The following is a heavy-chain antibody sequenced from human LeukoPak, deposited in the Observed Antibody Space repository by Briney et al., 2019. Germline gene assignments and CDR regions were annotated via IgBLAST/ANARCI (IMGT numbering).Heavy chain of an antibody. CDR1: HGSISSYY. V-gene: IGHV4-59*01. Sequence: SETLSLTCIVSHGSISSYYWSWIRQPPGKGLEWIGYIYYSGSTNYNPSLKSRVTISVDTSKNQFSLKLSSVTAADTAVYYCARVPQTDRYYYYGMDVWGQGTTVTVSS. CDR2: IYYSGST. CDR3: ARVPQTDRYYYYGMDV. J-gene: IGHJ6*02.